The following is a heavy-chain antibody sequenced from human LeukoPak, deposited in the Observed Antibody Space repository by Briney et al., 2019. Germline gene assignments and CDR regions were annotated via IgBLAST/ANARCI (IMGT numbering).Heavy chain of an antibody. CDR1: GYTFINYY. CDR2: INPSGGST. D-gene: IGHD2-21*01. CDR3: ARDESTSILWW. J-gene: IGHJ1*01. V-gene: IGHV1-46*01. Sequence: APVKVSCKASGYTFINYYMHWVRQAPGQGLEWMGIINPSGGSTSYAQKFQGRVTMTRDTSTSTVYMELSSLRSEDTAVYYCARDESTSILWWWGQGTLATVSS.